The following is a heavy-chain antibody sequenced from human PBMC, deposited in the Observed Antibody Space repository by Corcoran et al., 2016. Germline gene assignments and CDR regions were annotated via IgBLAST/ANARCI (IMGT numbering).Heavy chain of an antibody. J-gene: IGHJ6*02. CDR2: IIPIFGTA. D-gene: IGHD3-10*01. CDR1: GGTFSSYA. Sequence: QVQLVQSGAEVKKPGSSVKVSCKASGGTFSSYAISWVRQAPGQGLEWMGGIIPIFGTANYAQKFQGRVTMTADKSTSTAYMELSSLRSEDTAVYYGARVTMVRGVMGSYYYYGMDVWGQGTTVTVSS. CDR3: ARVTMVRGVMGSYYYYGMDV. V-gene: IGHV1-69*06.